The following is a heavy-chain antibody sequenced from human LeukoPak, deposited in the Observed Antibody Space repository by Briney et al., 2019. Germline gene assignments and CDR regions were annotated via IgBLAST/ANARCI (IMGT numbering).Heavy chain of an antibody. D-gene: IGHD6-6*01. V-gene: IGHV4-39*01. CDR2: IYYRGST. CDR1: GGSISSSSFY. J-gene: IGHJ5*02. Sequence: TPSETLSLTCTVSGGSISSSSFYWVWIRQPPGKGLEWIGTIYYRGSTYYNPSLKSRVTISVDTSKNQFSLKVSSVTAADTAVYYCASGVLNTSSSALVWFDPWGERSLVTVSS. CDR3: ASGVLNTSSSALVWFDP.